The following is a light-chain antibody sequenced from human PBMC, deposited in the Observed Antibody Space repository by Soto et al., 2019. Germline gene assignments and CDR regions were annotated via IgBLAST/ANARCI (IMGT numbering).Light chain of an antibody. Sequence: QLLLTQSPSASASLGASVKLTCTLSSGHSSYAIAWHQQQPEKGPRYWMKLNSDGSHSKGDGIPDRFSGSSSGAERYLTISSLQSEDEADYYCQTWGTGIQVFGGGTKLTVL. J-gene: IGLJ3*02. CDR3: QTWGTGIQV. V-gene: IGLV4-69*01. CDR1: SGHSSYA. CDR2: LNSDGSH.